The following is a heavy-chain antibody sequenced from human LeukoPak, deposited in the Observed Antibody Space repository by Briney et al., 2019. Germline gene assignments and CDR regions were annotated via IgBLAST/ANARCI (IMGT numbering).Heavy chain of an antibody. CDR3: ARRGCSGGSCYRGGY. V-gene: IGHV5-10-1*01. J-gene: IGHJ4*02. D-gene: IGHD2-15*01. CDR2: IDPSDSYT. CDR1: GYSFTNYW. Sequence: GESQKISFKGSGYSFTNYWISWVRQVPGKGLEWMGRIDPSDSYTHYSPSFQGHVTISADKSISTAYLQWSSLKASDTAMYYCARRGCSGGSCYRGGYWGQGTLVTVAS.